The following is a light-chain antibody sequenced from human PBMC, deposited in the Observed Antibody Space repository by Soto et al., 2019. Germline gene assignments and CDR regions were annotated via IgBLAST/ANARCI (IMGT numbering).Light chain of an antibody. J-gene: IGLJ1*01. V-gene: IGLV2-14*01. CDR3: TSYTSDSTYV. Sequence: QSALTKPASVYGSPGQSITISCTGTSTDVGRYNYVSWYQQHPGKAPKLMVYDVSNRPSWVSNRFSGSKSGITASLTISGLQAEDEADYYCTSYTSDSTYVFGTGTKVTVL. CDR2: DVS. CDR1: STDVGRYNY.